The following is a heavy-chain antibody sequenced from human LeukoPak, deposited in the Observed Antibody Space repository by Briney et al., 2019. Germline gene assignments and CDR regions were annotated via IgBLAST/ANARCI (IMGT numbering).Heavy chain of an antibody. CDR1: GYTGTELS. D-gene: IGHD6-19*01. Sequence: ASVKLSCKVSGYTGTELSMHGVRRSPGKGLEGRGGFHPQDDDTIYAQKFQGTITMAKAASTDTAYMELSSLRSEDTAVYYCARGVVRGGWYHLFDYWGQGTLVTVSS. V-gene: IGHV1-24*01. CDR2: FHPQDDDT. J-gene: IGHJ4*02. CDR3: ARGVVRGGWYHLFDY.